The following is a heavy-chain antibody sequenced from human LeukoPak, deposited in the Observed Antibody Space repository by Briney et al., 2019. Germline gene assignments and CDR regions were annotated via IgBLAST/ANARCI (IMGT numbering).Heavy chain of an antibody. D-gene: IGHD6-19*01. Sequence: SETLSLTCAVYGGSFSGYYWSWIRQPPGKGLEWIGEINHSGSTNYNPSLKSRVTISVDTSKNQFSLKLSSVTAADTAVYYCARVNWLGHDAFDIWGQGTMVTVSS. CDR2: INHSGST. CDR1: GGSFSGYY. V-gene: IGHV4-34*01. J-gene: IGHJ3*02. CDR3: ARVNWLGHDAFDI.